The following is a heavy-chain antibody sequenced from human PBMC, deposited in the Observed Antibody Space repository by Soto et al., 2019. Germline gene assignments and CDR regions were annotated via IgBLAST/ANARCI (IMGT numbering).Heavy chain of an antibody. D-gene: IGHD3-9*01. CDR2: TGTRRKYT. J-gene: IGHJ3*02. CDR3: VRDRDWAFDI. CDR1: GYALRYYS. Sequence: GGALRVSCAASGYALRYYSMNWVRQAPGKGLEWVSYTGTRRKYTFYADSVRGRFTISRDDARNSVYLQLNSLRDEDTAVYYCVRDRDWAFDIWGQGTMVTVSS. V-gene: IGHV3-48*02.